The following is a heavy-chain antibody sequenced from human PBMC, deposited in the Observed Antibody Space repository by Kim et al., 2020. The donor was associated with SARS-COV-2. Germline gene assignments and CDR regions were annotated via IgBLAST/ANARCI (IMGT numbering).Heavy chain of an antibody. CDR3: ARREQQRLFDY. J-gene: IGHJ4*02. V-gene: IGHV4-39*01. Sequence: TFNHPSHKSRVTISVDTAKNQFSLKLSSVAAADTAVYYCARREQQRLFDYWGQGTLVTVSS. D-gene: IGHD6-13*01. CDR2: T.